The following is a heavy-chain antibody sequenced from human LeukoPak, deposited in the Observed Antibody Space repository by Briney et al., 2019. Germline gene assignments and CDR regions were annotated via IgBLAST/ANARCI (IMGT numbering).Heavy chain of an antibody. D-gene: IGHD6-13*01. CDR2: ISWNSGSI. CDR1: GFTFDDYA. CDR3: AKDTSEGIAAAGSAFDY. V-gene: IGHV3-9*03. Sequence: PGGSLRLSCAASGFTFDDYAMHWVRQAPGKGLEWVSGISWNSGSIGYADSVKGRFTISRDNAKNSLYLQMNSLRAEDMALYYCAKDTSEGIAAAGSAFDYWGQGTLVTVSS. J-gene: IGHJ4*02.